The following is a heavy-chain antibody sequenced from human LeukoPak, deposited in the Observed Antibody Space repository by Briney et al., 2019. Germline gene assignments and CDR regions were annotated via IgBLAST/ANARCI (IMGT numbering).Heavy chain of an antibody. CDR1: GGSISSYY. V-gene: IGHV4-59*08. CDR2: IYYSGST. D-gene: IGHD3-3*01. J-gene: IGHJ4*02. Sequence: PSETLSLTCTVSGGSISSYYWSWIRQPPGKGLEWIGYIYYSGSTNYNPSLKSRVTISVDTSKNQFSLKLSSVAAADTAVYYCARHTYDFWSGYSYYFDYWGQGTLVTVSS. CDR3: ARHTYDFWSGYSYYFDY.